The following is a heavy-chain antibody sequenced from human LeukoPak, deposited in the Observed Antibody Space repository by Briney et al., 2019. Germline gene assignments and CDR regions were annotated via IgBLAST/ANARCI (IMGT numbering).Heavy chain of an antibody. CDR2: IYTSGST. Sequence: SETLSLTCTVSGGSISTYYCSWIRQPAGKGLEWIGRIYTSGSTSYNSSLKSRVTMSVDTSKNQFSLKLSSVTAADTAVYYCARDVGGYNYGYSLDYWGQGTLVSVSS. CDR3: ARDVGGYNYGYSLDY. D-gene: IGHD5-18*01. CDR1: GGSISTYY. J-gene: IGHJ4*02. V-gene: IGHV4-4*07.